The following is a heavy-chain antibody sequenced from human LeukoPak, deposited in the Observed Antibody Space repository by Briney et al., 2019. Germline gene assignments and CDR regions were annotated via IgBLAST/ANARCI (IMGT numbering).Heavy chain of an antibody. Sequence: GGSLRLSFAASGFTFSSYAMSWVRPAPGKGLEWVSGISGSGNSTYYADSVKGRFTISRDNSKNTLYLQMNSLRAEDTAVYYCATRVELLWFGELFSSFDYWGQGTLVTVSS. CDR1: GFTFSSYA. CDR2: ISGSGNST. CDR3: ATRVELLWFGELFSSFDY. V-gene: IGHV3-23*01. J-gene: IGHJ4*02. D-gene: IGHD3-10*01.